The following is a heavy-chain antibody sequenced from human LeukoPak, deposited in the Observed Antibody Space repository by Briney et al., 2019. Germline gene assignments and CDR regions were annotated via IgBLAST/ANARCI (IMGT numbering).Heavy chain of an antibody. CDR1: GFTFSSYS. Sequence: GGSLRLSCAASGFTFSSYSMNWVRQAPGKGLEWVSYISSSSSTIYYADSVKGRFTISRDNAKNSLHLQMNSLRAVDTAVYYCARDPPYCSSTSCYSESYSYDYWGQGTLVTVSS. V-gene: IGHV3-48*01. CDR2: ISSSSSTI. CDR3: ARDPPYCSSTSCYSESYSYDY. J-gene: IGHJ4*02. D-gene: IGHD2-2*01.